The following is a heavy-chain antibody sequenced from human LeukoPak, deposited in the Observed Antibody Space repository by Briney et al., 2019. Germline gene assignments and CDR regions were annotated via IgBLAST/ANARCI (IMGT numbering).Heavy chain of an antibody. CDR2: INHSGST. V-gene: IGHV4-34*01. D-gene: IGHD6-19*01. CDR3: AKFPPPQWLVVNNWFDP. CDR1: GGSFSGYY. J-gene: IGHJ5*02. Sequence: SETLSLTCAVYGGSFSGYYWSWIRQPPGKGLEWIGEINHSGSTNYNPSLKSRVTISVDTSKNQFSLKLSSVTAADTAVYYCAKFPPPQWLVVNNWFDPWGQGTLVTVSS.